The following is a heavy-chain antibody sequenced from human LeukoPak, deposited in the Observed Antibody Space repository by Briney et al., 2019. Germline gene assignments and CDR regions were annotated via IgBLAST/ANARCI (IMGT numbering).Heavy chain of an antibody. D-gene: IGHD3-22*01. CDR2: IIPILGIA. Sequence: GASVKVSCKASGGTFSSYAISWVRQAPGQGLEWMGRIIPILGIANYAQKFQGRVTITADKSTSTAYMELSSLRSEDTAVYYCASSYDSSARGAFDIWGQGTMVTVSS. J-gene: IGHJ3*02. V-gene: IGHV1-69*04. CDR1: GGTFSSYA. CDR3: ASSYDSSARGAFDI.